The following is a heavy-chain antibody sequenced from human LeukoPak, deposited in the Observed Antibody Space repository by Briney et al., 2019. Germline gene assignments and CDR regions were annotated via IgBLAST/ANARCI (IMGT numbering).Heavy chain of an antibody. CDR3: ARSLPNYGDHYYYYMDV. D-gene: IGHD4-17*01. Sequence: ASVKVSCKASGYTFTSYDINWVRQATGQGLEWMGWMNPNSGNTGYAQKFQGRVTITRNTSISTAYMELSSLRSEDTAVYYCARSLPNYGDHYYYYMDVWGKGTTVTVSS. V-gene: IGHV1-8*03. CDR1: GYTFTSYD. CDR2: MNPNSGNT. J-gene: IGHJ6*03.